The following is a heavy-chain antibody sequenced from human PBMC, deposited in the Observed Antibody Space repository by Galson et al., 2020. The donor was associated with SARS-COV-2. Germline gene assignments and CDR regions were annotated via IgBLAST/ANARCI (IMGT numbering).Heavy chain of an antibody. CDR2: MSNDGTNE. J-gene: IGHJ4*02. Sequence: GGSLRLSCAASGFSFSSYAMHWVRQAPGKGLEWVAVMSNDGTNEYYADSVKGRFTISRDNSNNTLYLQMNSLRAEDTAVYYCARDLEEWGVLAPFDYWGQGTLLTVSS. CDR1: GFSFSSYA. V-gene: IGHV3-30*07. D-gene: IGHD1-26*01. CDR3: ARDLEEWGVLAPFDY.